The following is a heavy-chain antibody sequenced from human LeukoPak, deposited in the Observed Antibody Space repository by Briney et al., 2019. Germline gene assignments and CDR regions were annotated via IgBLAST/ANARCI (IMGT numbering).Heavy chain of an antibody. V-gene: IGHV3-48*04. CDR1: GFTFSTYS. CDR2: ISSSSATI. D-gene: IGHD3-16*01. CDR3: ARAYDWSYYYYMDV. J-gene: IGHJ6*03. Sequence: GSLRLSCAASGFTFSTYSMNWVRQAPGKGLEWVSYISSSSATIYYADSVKGRFTVSRDNAKNSLYLQMNSLRAEDTAVYYCARAYDWSYYYYMDVWGKGTTVTVPS.